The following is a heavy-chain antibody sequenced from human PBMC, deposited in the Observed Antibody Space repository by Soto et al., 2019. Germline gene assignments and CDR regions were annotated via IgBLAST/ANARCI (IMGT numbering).Heavy chain of an antibody. D-gene: IGHD6-13*01. CDR3: ARHGYAGYVSSWYDY. J-gene: IGHJ4*02. V-gene: IGHV4-59*08. CDR1: GDSISSSY. CDR2: SGGT. Sequence: SETLSLTCSVSGDSISSSYWSWIRQPPGKGLEWIGCSGGTNYNPSLKSRVTISVDTSKNQFSLRLSSVTAADTAVYYCARHGYAGYVSSWYDYWGQGALVTVSS.